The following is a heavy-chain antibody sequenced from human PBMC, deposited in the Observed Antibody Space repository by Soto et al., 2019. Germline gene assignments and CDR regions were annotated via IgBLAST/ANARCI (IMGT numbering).Heavy chain of an antibody. CDR1: GESFSGYY. Sequence: SETLSLTCAVYGESFSGYYWSWIRQPPGKGLEWIGYIYYSGSTNYNPSLKSRVTISVDTSKNQFSLKLSSVTAADTAVYYCARVKNSGWNDLDYWGQGTLVTVSS. CDR3: ARVKNSGWNDLDY. V-gene: IGHV4-59*01. CDR2: IYYSGST. J-gene: IGHJ4*02. D-gene: IGHD6-19*01.